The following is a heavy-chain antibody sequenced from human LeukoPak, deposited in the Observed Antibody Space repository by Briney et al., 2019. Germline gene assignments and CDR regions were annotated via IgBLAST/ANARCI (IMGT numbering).Heavy chain of an antibody. CDR2: ISSSSSYI. Sequence: PGWALTLTLPSSGFTLISYSLNWVRQARGKGLEWVASISSSSSYIYYADSVKGRFTISRDNGKNSLYLQMNSLRAEDTAVYYCARDGLKDYYDSSGYDWGQGTLVTVSS. D-gene: IGHD3-22*01. V-gene: IGHV3-21*01. CDR3: ARDGLKDYYDSSGYD. CDR1: GFTLISYS. J-gene: IGHJ4*02.